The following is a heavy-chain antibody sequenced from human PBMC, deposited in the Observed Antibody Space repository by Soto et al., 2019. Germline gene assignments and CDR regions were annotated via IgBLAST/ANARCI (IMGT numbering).Heavy chain of an antibody. CDR2: ISAYNGNT. CDR3: ARLDGGHAFDI. D-gene: IGHD1-1*01. Sequence: ASVKVSCKASGYTFTSYGISWVRQAPGQGLEWMGWISAYNGNTNYAQKLQGQVTISADKSISTAYLQWSSLKASDTAMYYCARLDGGHAFDIWGQGTMVTVSS. J-gene: IGHJ3*02. V-gene: IGHV1-18*01. CDR1: GYTFTSYG.